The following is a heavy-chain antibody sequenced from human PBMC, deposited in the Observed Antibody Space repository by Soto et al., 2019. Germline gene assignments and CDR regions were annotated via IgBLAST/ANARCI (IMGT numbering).Heavy chain of an antibody. V-gene: IGHV1-18*04. J-gene: IGHJ4*02. D-gene: IGHD3-3*01. CDR3: ARVDVLRFLEWLI. CDR1: GYTFTSYG. CDR2: ISTHNGNT. Sequence: GASVKVSCKASGYTFTSYGITWVRQAPGQGPEWMGWISTHNGNTNYAQNLQGRVTMTTDTSTSTAYMELRSLRSDDTAVYYCARVDVLRFLEWLIWGQGTLVTVSS.